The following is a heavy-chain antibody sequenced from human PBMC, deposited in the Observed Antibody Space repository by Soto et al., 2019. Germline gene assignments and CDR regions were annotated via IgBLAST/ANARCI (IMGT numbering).Heavy chain of an antibody. CDR1: GLTLSGFA. J-gene: IGHJ4*02. CDR2: IRSKTNNYAT. D-gene: IGHD1-7*01. CDR3: TRGPIGKRELVGGADY. Sequence: EVQLVESGGGLVQPGESLKVSCAVSGLTLSGFAMHWVRQAPGKGLEWVGRIRSKTNNYATEYGAAVKGRFVISRDDSNNMVFLQMNSLKIEDTAVYYCTRGPIGKRELVGGADYWGQGTLVTVSS. V-gene: IGHV3-73*02.